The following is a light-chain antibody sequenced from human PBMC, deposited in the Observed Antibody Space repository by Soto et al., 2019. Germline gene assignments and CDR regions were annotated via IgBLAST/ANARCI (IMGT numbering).Light chain of an antibody. J-gene: IGKJ4*01. Sequence: EIVLTQSPGTMSLSPGERATLSCRASQSVSSSYLAWYQQKTGQAPRLLIYGASSRATGIPDRFRGSGSGTDFTLTISRLEPEEFAVYYWHQYGSAPLTFCGWTKVEIK. CDR3: HQYGSAPLT. CDR2: GAS. CDR1: QSVSSSY. V-gene: IGKV3-20*01.